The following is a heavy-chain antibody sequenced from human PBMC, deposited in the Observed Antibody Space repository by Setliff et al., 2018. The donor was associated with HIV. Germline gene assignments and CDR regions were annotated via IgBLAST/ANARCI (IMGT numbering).Heavy chain of an antibody. CDR2: ISHSGRT. D-gene: IGHD5-12*01. CDR3: AGRDGYNRYYFDF. J-gene: IGHJ4*02. CDR1: GGFFSGHY. Sequence: SETLSLTCFVYGGFFSGHYWSWIRQFPGKGLEWIGEISHSGRTNYNPSLKTRVTISVDTSKNQFSLKLSSVTAADTAVYYCAGRDGYNRYYFDFWGQGTLVTVSS. V-gene: IGHV4-34*01.